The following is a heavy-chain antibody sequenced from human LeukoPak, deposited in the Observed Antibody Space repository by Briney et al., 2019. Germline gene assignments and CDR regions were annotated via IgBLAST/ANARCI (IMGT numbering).Heavy chain of an antibody. CDR2: IFDSGAT. CDR1: GGSITSSSNY. V-gene: IGHV4-39*07. CDR3: ARVWEAAADWFDP. J-gene: IGHJ5*02. D-gene: IGHD6-13*01. Sequence: PSETLSLTCTVSGGSITSSSNYWDWIRQPPGKGLEWFGSIFDSGATYYKPSLQSRVTMSLDTSKTQVSLKLSSVTAADTALYYCARVWEAAADWFDPWGQGTLVTVSS.